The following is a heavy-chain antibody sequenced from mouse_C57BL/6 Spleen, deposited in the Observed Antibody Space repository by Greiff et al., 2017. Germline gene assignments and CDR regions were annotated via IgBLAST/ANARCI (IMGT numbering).Heavy chain of an antibody. V-gene: IGHV1-52*01. Sequence: QVQLQQPGAELVRPGSSVKLSCKASGYTFTSYWMHWVKQRPIQGLEWIGNIDPSDSETHYNQKFKDKATLTVDKSSSTAYMQLSSLTSEDSAVYDCAREYSNYGSFDYWGQGTTLTVSS. J-gene: IGHJ2*01. CDR2: IDPSDSET. D-gene: IGHD2-5*01. CDR1: GYTFTSYW. CDR3: AREYSNYGSFDY.